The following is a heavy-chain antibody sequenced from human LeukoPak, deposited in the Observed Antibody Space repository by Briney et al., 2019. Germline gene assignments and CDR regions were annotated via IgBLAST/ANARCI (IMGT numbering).Heavy chain of an antibody. J-gene: IGHJ4*02. CDR2: IHYSGST. CDR3: ASLAVAGLSEGY. V-gene: IGHV4-39*01. CDR1: GGSISSDSYY. Sequence: PSETLSLTCTVSGGSISSDSYYWAWIRQPPGKGREWIASIHYSGSTYYNPSLKSRVTISVDTSRNQFSLKLSSVTAADTAVYYCASLAVAGLSEGYWGQGTLVIVSS. D-gene: IGHD6-19*01.